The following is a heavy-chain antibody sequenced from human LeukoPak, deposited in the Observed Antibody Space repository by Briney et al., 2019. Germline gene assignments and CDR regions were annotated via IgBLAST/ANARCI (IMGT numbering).Heavy chain of an antibody. D-gene: IGHD3-3*01. J-gene: IGHJ6*03. CDR1: GFTVSSNY. Sequence: PGGSLRLSCAASGFTVSSNYLSWVRQAPGKGLEWVSGISDSGVGTKHADSVKGRFTISRDNSKNTLYLQMNSLRAEDTAVYYCAKIGRSYDFWTGYYEEEVDYMDVWGKGTTVTVSS. CDR2: SDSGVGT. CDR3: AKIGRSYDFWTGYYEEEVDYMDV. V-gene: IGHV3-53*01.